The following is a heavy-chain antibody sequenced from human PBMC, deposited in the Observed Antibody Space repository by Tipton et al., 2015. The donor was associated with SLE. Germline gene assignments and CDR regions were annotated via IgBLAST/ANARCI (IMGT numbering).Heavy chain of an antibody. J-gene: IGHJ2*01. D-gene: IGHD3-16*01. Sequence: SLRLSCAASGFTFSSYWMSWVRQAPGKGLEWVANIKQDGSEKYYVDSVKGRFTISRDNAKNSLYLQMNSLRAEDTAVYYCARDQAGGYWYFDLWGRGTLVTVSS. CDR3: ARDQAGGYWYFDL. CDR1: GFTFSSYW. CDR2: IKQDGSEK. V-gene: IGHV3-7*03.